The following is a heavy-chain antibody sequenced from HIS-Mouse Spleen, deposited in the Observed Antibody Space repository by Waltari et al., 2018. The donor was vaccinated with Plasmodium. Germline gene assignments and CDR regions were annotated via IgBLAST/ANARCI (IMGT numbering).Heavy chain of an antibody. CDR1: GDSVSSNSAA. V-gene: IGHV6-1*01. Sequence: QVQLQQSGPGLVKPSQTLSLTCSISGDSVSSNSAAWHLIRQAPSRGLEWVGRTYYRSKWYNDDAVSVKSRITINPDTSKNQFSLQLNSVTPEDTAVYYCARSPLNWDDAFDIWGQGTMVTVSS. CDR3: ARSPLNWDDAFDI. D-gene: IGHD7-27*01. J-gene: IGHJ3*02. CDR2: TYYRSKWYN.